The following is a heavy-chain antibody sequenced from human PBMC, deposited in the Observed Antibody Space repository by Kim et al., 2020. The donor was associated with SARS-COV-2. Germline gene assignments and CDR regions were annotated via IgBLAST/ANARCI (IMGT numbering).Heavy chain of an antibody. V-gene: IGHV3-23*01. CDR3: AKIVGATNDDAFDI. Sequence: ADPGKGRFTIARDNSKNTLYLQMNSLRAEDTAVYYCAKIVGATNDDAFDIWGQGTMVTVSS. D-gene: IGHD1-26*01. J-gene: IGHJ3*02.